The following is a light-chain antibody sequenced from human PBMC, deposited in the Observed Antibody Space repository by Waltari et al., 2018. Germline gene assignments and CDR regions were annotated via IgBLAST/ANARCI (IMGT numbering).Light chain of an antibody. CDR3: NSRDSSGNHHVV. Sequence: SSELTQDPAVSVALGQTVRITCQGDSLRRSYVSWYQKKPGQAPVLVIYGKNNRPSGIPDRFSGSSSGNTASLTITGAQAEDEADYYCNSRDSSGNHHVVFGGGTKLTVL. CDR1: SLRRSY. V-gene: IGLV3-19*01. J-gene: IGLJ2*01. CDR2: GKN.